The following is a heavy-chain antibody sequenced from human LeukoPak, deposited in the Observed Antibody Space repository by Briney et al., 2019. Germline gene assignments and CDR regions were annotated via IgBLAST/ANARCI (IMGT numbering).Heavy chain of an antibody. J-gene: IGHJ6*03. D-gene: IGHD6-6*01. Sequence: ASVKVSCKASGYTFTSYAMHWVRQAPGQRLEWMGGFDPEDGETIYAQKFQGRVTMTEDTSTDTAYMELSSLRSEDTAVYYCATEQLHYYYYYMDVWGKGTTVTVSS. CDR2: FDPEDGET. CDR1: GYTFTSYA. V-gene: IGHV1-24*01. CDR3: ATEQLHYYYYYMDV.